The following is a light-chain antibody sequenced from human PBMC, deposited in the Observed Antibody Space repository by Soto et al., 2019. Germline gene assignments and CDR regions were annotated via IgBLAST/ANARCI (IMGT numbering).Light chain of an antibody. CDR3: QQCSFSPRT. J-gene: IGKJ1*01. CDR2: GAS. CDR1: QSFSTSY. Sequence: EIVLTQSPGTLSLSPGERATLSGRASQSFSTSYLAWYQQRPGQSPRLLIYGASSRATGTPHRSSGRGAGTDFTLTISRLEPEDSAVYYCQQCSFSPRTFGQGTKVDIK. V-gene: IGKV3-20*01.